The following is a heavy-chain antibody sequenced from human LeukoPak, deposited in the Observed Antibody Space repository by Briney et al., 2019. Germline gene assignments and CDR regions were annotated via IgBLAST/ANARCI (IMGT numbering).Heavy chain of an antibody. Sequence: PSETLSLTCTVSGGSISSYYWSWIRQPPGKGLEWIGYIYYSGSTNYNPSLKSRVTISVDTSKNQFSLKLSSVTAADTAVYYCASVSATAVQYFQHWGQGTLVTVSS. CDR1: GGSISSYY. J-gene: IGHJ1*01. V-gene: IGHV4-59*01. CDR3: ASVSATAVQYFQH. CDR2: IYYSGST. D-gene: IGHD6-13*01.